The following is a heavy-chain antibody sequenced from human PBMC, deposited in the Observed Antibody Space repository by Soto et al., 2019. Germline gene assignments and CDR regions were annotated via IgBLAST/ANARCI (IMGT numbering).Heavy chain of an antibody. Sequence: GGSLRLSCGGSGFSFDDYTMHWVRQAPGKGPEWVASLSWNSGFSGYADSVKGRFTISRDNAQGSVHLQMNNLRTEDTALYYCAKGRGTIVVTDAYDIWGQGTMVTVSS. J-gene: IGHJ3*02. D-gene: IGHD3-22*01. CDR2: LSWNSGFS. V-gene: IGHV3-9*01. CDR3: AKGRGTIVVTDAYDI. CDR1: GFSFDDYT.